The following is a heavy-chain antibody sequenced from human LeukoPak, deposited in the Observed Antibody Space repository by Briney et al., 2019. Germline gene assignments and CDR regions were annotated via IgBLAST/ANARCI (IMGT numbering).Heavy chain of an antibody. D-gene: IGHD6-19*01. CDR2: INPNSGGT. CDR3: ARDHGSGWYFRGLFDY. Sequence: ASVKVSCKASGYTFTGYYMHWVRQAPGQGLEWMGWINPNSGGTNYAQKFQGRVTMTRDTSISTAYMELSRLRSDDTAVYYCARDHGSGWYFRGLFDYGGQGTLVTVSS. J-gene: IGHJ4*02. CDR1: GYTFTGYY. V-gene: IGHV1-2*02.